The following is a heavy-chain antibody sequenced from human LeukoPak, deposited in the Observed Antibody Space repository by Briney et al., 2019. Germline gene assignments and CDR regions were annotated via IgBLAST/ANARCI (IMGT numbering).Heavy chain of an antibody. Sequence: GGSLRLSCAASGFTFSTYWMSWVRQAPGKGLEWVANINQDGSQKRYVDSVQGRFTISRDNTKSSLFLQTNSLRAEDTAVYYCARLKDDVTKLDYWGQGTLVTVSS. D-gene: IGHD2-8*01. CDR1: GFTFSTYW. CDR3: ARLKDDVTKLDY. V-gene: IGHV3-7*01. J-gene: IGHJ4*02. CDR2: INQDGSQK.